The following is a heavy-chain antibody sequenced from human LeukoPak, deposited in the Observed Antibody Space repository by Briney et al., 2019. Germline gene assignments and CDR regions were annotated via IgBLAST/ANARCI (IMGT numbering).Heavy chain of an antibody. CDR2: ISGSGGST. Sequence: GGSLRLSCAASGFTFSSYAMTWVRQAPGKGLAWVSTISGSGGSTYYADSVKGRFTISRDSSKNTLYLQMNSLRAEDTAVYYCANSIVGAPEGAFDIWGQGTMVTVSS. D-gene: IGHD1-26*01. J-gene: IGHJ3*02. CDR1: GFTFSSYA. V-gene: IGHV3-23*01. CDR3: ANSIVGAPEGAFDI.